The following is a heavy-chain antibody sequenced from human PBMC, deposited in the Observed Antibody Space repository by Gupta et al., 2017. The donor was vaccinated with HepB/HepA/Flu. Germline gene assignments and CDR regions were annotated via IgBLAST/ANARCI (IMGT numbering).Heavy chain of an antibody. CDR2: IIPIFGTA. Sequence: GAEVKKPGSSVKVSCKASGGTFSSYAISWVRQAPGQGLEWMGGIIPIFGTANYAQKFQGRVTITADKSTSTAYMELSSLRSEDTAVYYCARGDYDFWSGRKDPRFRDYYYMDVWGKGTTVTVSS. V-gene: IGHV1-69*06. CDR3: ARGDYDFWSGRKDPRFRDYYYMDV. D-gene: IGHD3-3*01. CDR1: GGTFSSYA. J-gene: IGHJ6*03.